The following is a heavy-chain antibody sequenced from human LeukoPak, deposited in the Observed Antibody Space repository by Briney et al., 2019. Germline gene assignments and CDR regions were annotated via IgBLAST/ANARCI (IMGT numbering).Heavy chain of an antibody. J-gene: IGHJ4*02. Sequence: SETLSLTCTVSGGSISSYYWSWLRQPPGKGLEWIGYIYYSGSTNYNPSLKSRVTISVDTSKNQFSLKLSSVTAADTAVYYCARGRDGYNELDYWGQGTLATVSS. CDR2: IYYSGST. V-gene: IGHV4-59*01. CDR1: GGSISSYY. D-gene: IGHD5-24*01. CDR3: ARGRDGYNELDY.